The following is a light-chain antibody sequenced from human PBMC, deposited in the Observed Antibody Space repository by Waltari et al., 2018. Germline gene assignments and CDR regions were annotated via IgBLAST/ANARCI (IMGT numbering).Light chain of an antibody. Sequence: PGERATLSCRASQSVSSSYLAWYQQKPGQAPRLLIYGASNRATGIPDRFSGSGSGTDFTLTISRLEPEDFAVYYCQQYGSSPPTFGQGTKLEIK. CDR3: QQYGSSPPT. CDR2: GAS. V-gene: IGKV3-20*01. CDR1: QSVSSSY. J-gene: IGKJ2*01.